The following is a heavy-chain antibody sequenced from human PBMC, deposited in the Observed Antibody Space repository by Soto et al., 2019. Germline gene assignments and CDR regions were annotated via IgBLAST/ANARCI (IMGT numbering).Heavy chain of an antibody. J-gene: IGHJ4*02. D-gene: IGHD3-10*01. CDR1: GFTFSSYS. V-gene: IGHV3-48*02. CDR2: ISSSSSTI. CDR3: ARGRLLWFGATDTGVDDY. Sequence: EVQLVESGGGLVQPGGALRLSCAASGFTFSSYSMNWVRQAPGKGLEWVSYISSSSSTIYYADSVKGRFTISRDNAKNSLYLQMNSLRDEGTAVYYCARGRLLWFGATDTGVDDYWGQGTLVTVSS.